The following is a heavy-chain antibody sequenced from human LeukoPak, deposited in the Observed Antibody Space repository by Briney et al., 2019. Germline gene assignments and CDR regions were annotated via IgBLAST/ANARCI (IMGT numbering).Heavy chain of an antibody. CDR2: INPNSGAT. J-gene: IGHJ5*02. Sequence: GASLNVSCKASGYTFAGYYLHWVRQAPGQGLEWMGWINPNSGATHSAQKFRGRVTLTRETPINTAYLKLSSLKSDDTAVYYCVRVYNARAFDPWGQGTLVIVSS. D-gene: IGHD1-14*01. CDR3: VRVYNARAFDP. V-gene: IGHV1-2*02. CDR1: GYTFAGYY.